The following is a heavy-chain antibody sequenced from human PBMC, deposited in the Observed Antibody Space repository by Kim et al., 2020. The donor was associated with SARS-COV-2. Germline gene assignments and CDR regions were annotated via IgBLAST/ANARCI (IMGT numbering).Heavy chain of an antibody. D-gene: IGHD3-9*01. CDR3: ARESITISRRFDY. Sequence: SAPKFQGRVTITADESTSTAYMELSSLRSEDTAVYYCARESITISRRFDYWGQGTLVTVSS. V-gene: IGHV1-69*01. J-gene: IGHJ4*02.